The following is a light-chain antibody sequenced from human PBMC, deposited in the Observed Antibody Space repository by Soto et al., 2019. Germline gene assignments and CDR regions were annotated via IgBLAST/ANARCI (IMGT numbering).Light chain of an antibody. CDR3: QQDNSWWT. Sequence: DIQMTQSPSTLSASVGDRVTITCRASQSISSWLAWYQQKPGKAPKLLIYKASSLESGVPSRFSGSGSGTEFTLTIISLQPDDFATYYCQQDNSWWTFGQGTKLEIK. J-gene: IGKJ2*02. CDR2: KAS. CDR1: QSISSW. V-gene: IGKV1-5*03.